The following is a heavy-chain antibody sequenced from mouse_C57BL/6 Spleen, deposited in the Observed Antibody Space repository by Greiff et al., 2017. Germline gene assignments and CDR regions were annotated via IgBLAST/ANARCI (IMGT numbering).Heavy chain of an antibody. CDR1: GYTFTSYW. V-gene: IGHV1-55*01. CDR2: IYPGSGST. CDR3: ASIYSPLRILFDY. Sequence: QVQLQQPGAELVKPGASVKMSCKASGYTFTSYWITWVKQRPGQGLEWIGDIYPGSGSTNYNEKFKSKATLTVDTSSSTAYMQLSSLTSEDSAVYYCASIYSPLRILFDYWGQGTTLTVSS. D-gene: IGHD2-1*01. J-gene: IGHJ2*01.